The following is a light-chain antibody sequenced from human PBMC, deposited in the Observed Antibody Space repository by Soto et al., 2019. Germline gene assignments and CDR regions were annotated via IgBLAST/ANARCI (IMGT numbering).Light chain of an antibody. CDR2: RIN. CDR1: SYDFCSYNY. CDR3: TSFTRDNLYV. J-gene: IGLJ1*01. Sequence: VSQPASVSGSLGQSITISCTGTSYDFCSYNYVSWYQQYTGKVPKLLMYRINNRPSGVSNRFSCSKSGNTASLTNSGLQAEDEAYYFCTSFTRDNLYVFGTGTKLTVL. V-gene: IGLV2-14*03.